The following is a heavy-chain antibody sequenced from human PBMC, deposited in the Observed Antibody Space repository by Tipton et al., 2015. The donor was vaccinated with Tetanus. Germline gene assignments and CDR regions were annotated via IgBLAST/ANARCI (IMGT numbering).Heavy chain of an antibody. CDR3: ARDRRDFAYDSRGFYSPLYYFDN. CDR2: ISHSGTT. CDR1: GGSISSDAHY. J-gene: IGHJ4*02. Sequence: LRLSCTVSGGSISSDAHYWSWIRQAPGKGLEWLGYISHSGTTNYNPSLMSRVTLSLDTARGQFSLKLTSVTAADAAVYFCARDRRDFAYDSRGFYSPLYYFDNWGQGPRSPSPQ. V-gene: IGHV4-30-4*01. D-gene: IGHD3-22*01.